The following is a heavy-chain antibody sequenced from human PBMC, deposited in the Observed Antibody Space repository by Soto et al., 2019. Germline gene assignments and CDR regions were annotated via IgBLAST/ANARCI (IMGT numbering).Heavy chain of an antibody. CDR1: GFTFGTYG. D-gene: IGHD3-3*01. J-gene: IGHJ4*02. V-gene: IGHV3-23*01. CDR2: ITGGNT. CDR3: AKDKERGGYDSDFDS. Sequence: EVQLLESGGGLIQPGGSLRLSCAASGFTFGTYGMGWVRQAPGKGLEWVSTITGGNTYYAASVKVRFTISRDNYKNTLYRQMSSLRAEDTALYYCAKDKERGGYDSDFDSWGQGTLVTVSS.